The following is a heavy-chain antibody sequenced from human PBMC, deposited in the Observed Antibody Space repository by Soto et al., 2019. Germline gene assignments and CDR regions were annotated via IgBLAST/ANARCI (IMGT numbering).Heavy chain of an antibody. CDR1: GFNFGSYG. J-gene: IGHJ6*02. CDR3: AKGLGNAKEV. Sequence: EVQLLESGGGLVQPGGSLRLSCSASGFNFGSYGMSWVRQAPGKGLEWVSGLTASGRNTYYTDSVKGRFTISRDNSRNPVYLQMSGMRVEATAVFHCAKGLGNAKEVWGQGTTVTVSS. CDR2: LTASGRNT. D-gene: IGHD2-8*01. V-gene: IGHV3-23*01.